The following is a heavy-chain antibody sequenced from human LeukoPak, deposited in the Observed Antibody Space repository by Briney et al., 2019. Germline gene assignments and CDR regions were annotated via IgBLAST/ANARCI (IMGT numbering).Heavy chain of an antibody. V-gene: IGHV3-30*04. D-gene: IGHD1-26*01. Sequence: GGSLRLSCAASGFTFSSYAMHWVRQTPGKGLEWVAVISYDGSNKYYADSVKGRFTISRDNSKNTLYLQMNSLRAEDTAVYYCARARGVGATYAFDIWGQGTMVTVSS. J-gene: IGHJ3*02. CDR3: ARARGVGATYAFDI. CDR2: ISYDGSNK. CDR1: GFTFSSYA.